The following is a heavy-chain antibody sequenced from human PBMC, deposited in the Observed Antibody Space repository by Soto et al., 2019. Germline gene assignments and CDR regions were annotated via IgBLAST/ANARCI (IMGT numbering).Heavy chain of an antibody. CDR3: ARDLSRYSDFFDY. J-gene: IGHJ4*02. CDR2: ISTSGSTI. V-gene: IGHV3-11*01. Sequence: QVQLVESGGALVKPGGSLRLSCAASGFTFSDYYMSWIRQAPGKGLQWVSYISTSGSTIYYADSVKGRFTIPRDNARNSLYLQMNSLRAEDTAVYYCARDLSRYSDFFDYWGQGTLVTVSS. CDR1: GFTFSDYY. D-gene: IGHD5-12*01.